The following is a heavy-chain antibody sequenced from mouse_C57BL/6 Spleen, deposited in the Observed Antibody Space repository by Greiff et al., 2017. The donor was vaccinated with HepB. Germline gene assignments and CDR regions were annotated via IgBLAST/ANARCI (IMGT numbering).Heavy chain of an antibody. D-gene: IGHD1-1*01. V-gene: IGHV1-82*01. CDR2: IYPGDGDT. CDR1: GYAFSSSW. J-gene: IGHJ1*03. CDR3: ARESTVVEYFDV. Sequence: QVQLQQSGPELVKPGASVKISCKASGYAFSSSWMNWVKQRPGKGLEWIGRIYPGDGDTNYNGKFKGKATLTADKSSSTAYMQLSSLTSEDSAVYFCARESTVVEYFDVWGTGTTVTVSS.